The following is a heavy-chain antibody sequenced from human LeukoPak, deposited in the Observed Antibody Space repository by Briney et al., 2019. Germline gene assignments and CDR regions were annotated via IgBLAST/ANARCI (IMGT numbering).Heavy chain of an antibody. J-gene: IGHJ4*02. Sequence: PGGSLRLSCAASGFTFSSYGMHWVRQAPGKGLEWVSIISFDGSNKYYTDSVKGRFTISRDNSKNTLFLQMNSLRAEDTAVYYCARDNAGIAAALDYWGQGTLVTVSS. CDR2: ISFDGSNK. CDR3: ARDNAGIAAALDY. CDR1: GFTFSSYG. V-gene: IGHV3-30*03. D-gene: IGHD6-13*01.